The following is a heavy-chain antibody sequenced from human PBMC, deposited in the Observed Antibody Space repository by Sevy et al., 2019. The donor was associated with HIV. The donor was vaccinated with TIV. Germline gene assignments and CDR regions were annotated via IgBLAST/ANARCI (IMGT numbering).Heavy chain of an antibody. CDR1: GGSFSGYY. Sequence: SETLSLTCAVYGGSFSGYYWSWIRQPPGKGLEWIGEINHSGSTNYNPSLKSRVTISVDTSKNQFSLKLSSVTAADTAVYYCARAEDSGGLLYGGYYYYMDVWGKGTTVTVSS. CDR2: INHSGST. J-gene: IGHJ6*03. V-gene: IGHV4-34*01. CDR3: ARAEDSGGLLYGGYYYYMDV. D-gene: IGHD2-2*02.